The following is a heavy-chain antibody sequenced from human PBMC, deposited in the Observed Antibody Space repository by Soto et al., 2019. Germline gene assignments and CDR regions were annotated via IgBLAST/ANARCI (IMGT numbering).Heavy chain of an antibody. CDR1: GFTFSSYA. V-gene: IGHV3-23*01. D-gene: IGHD6-6*01. CDR2: ISGSVGST. J-gene: IGHJ4*02. CDR3: AKDSFSSMGY. Sequence: GGSLRLSGAASGFTFSSYAMSWFRQAPGKGMEWVSAISGSVGSTYYADSVKGRFTISRDNSKNTLYLQMNSLRAEDTAVYYCAKDSFSSMGYWGQGTLVTVSS.